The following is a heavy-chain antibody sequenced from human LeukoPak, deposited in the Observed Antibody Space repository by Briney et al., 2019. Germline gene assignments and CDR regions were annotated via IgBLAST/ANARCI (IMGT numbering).Heavy chain of an antibody. CDR3: ARGVPRRALDY. Sequence: PSETLSLTCAVSGGSISSGGYSWSWIRQPPGTGLEWIGYIYHSGSTYYNPSLKSRVTISVDRSKNQFSLKLSSVTAADTAVYYCARGVPRRALDYWGQGTLVTVSS. CDR2: IYHSGST. J-gene: IGHJ4*02. CDR1: GGSISSGGYS. V-gene: IGHV4-30-2*01.